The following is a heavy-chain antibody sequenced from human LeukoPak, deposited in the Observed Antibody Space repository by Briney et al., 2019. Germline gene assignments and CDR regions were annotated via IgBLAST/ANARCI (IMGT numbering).Heavy chain of an antibody. CDR1: GFTFSNYW. CDR2: ISGSGGST. V-gene: IGHV3-23*01. Sequence: PGGSLRLSCAASGFTFSNYWMSWVRQAPGKGLEWVSGISGSGGSTYYADSVKGRFTISRDNSKSTLYLQMNSLRAEDTAVYYCAKDRLPTVTYNWGQGTLVTVSS. D-gene: IGHD4-17*01. CDR3: AKDRLPTVTYN. J-gene: IGHJ4*02.